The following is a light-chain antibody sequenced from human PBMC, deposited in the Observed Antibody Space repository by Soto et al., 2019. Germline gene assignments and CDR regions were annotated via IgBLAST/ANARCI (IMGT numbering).Light chain of an antibody. CDR2: GAS. J-gene: IGKJ5*01. CDR3: QRYGSSPLIT. CDR1: ESVTDY. V-gene: IGKV3-20*01. Sequence: EIVLTQSPATLSLSPGERGTLSCRASESVTDYLAWYQQKPGQAPRLIIHGASSRATGVPDRITGSGSGTDFTLTISRLEPEDFAVYFCQRYGSSPLITFGQGTRLEIK.